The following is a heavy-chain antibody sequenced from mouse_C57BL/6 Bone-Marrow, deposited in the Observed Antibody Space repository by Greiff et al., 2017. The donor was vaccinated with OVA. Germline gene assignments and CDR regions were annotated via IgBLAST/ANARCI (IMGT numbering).Heavy chain of an antibody. D-gene: IGHD2-10*01. CDR3: ATYYGNYVY. Sequence: ESGPGLVKPSQSLSLTCSVTGYSITSGYYWNWIRQFPGNKLEWMGYISYDGSNNYNPSLQNRISITRDTSKNQFFLMLNSVTTEDTATYYCATYYGNYVYWGQGTTLTVSS. V-gene: IGHV3-6*01. J-gene: IGHJ2*01. CDR1: GYSITSGYY. CDR2: ISYDGSN.